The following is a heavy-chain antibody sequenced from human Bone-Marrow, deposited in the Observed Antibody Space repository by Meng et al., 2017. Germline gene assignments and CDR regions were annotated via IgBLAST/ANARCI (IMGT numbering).Heavy chain of an antibody. CDR2: INHSGST. CDR1: GGSFSGYY. D-gene: IGHD5-18*01. J-gene: IGHJ4*02. V-gene: IGHV4-34*01. CDR3: ARGSWLQLWLQDY. Sequence: LQESCPGLWNPPGTRSLTSPFYGGSFSGYYWSWIRQPPGKGLEWSGEINHSGSTNYNPSLKSRVTISVDTSKNQFSLKLSSVTAADTAVYYCARGSWLQLWLQDYWGQGTLVTVSS.